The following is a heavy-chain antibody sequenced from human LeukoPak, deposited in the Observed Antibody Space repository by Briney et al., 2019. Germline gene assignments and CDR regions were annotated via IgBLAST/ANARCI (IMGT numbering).Heavy chain of an antibody. Sequence: ASETLSLTCTVSGGSISSSSYYWGWIRQPPGKGLEWIGSIYYSGSTYYNPSLKSRVTISVDTSKSQFSLKLSSVTAADTAVYYCARPGIAAAGTPGWFDPWGQGTLITVSS. D-gene: IGHD6-13*01. J-gene: IGHJ5*02. CDR2: IYYSGST. V-gene: IGHV4-39*01. CDR1: GGSISSSSYY. CDR3: ARPGIAAAGTPGWFDP.